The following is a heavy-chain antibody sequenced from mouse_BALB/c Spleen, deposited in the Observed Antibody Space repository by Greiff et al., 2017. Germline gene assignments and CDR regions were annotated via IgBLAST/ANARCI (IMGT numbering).Heavy chain of an antibody. Sequence: QVQLQQPGAELVKPGASVKLSCKASGYTFTSYWMHWVKQRPGQGLEWIGEIDPSDSYTNYNQKFKGKATLTVDKASSTAYLQLSSLTSEDSAVYYCARKRSSGYAMDYWGQGTSVTVSS. D-gene: IGHD1-1*01. CDR1: GYTFTSYW. CDR3: ARKRSSGYAMDY. V-gene: IGHV1-69*02. CDR2: IDPSDSYT. J-gene: IGHJ4*01.